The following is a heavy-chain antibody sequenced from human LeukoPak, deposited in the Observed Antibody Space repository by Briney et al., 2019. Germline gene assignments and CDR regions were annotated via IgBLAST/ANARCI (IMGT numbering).Heavy chain of an antibody. D-gene: IGHD2-2*01. V-gene: IGHV3-15*01. CDR1: GLTFSNAC. CDR3: TTNYGIAPAANWYFDL. J-gene: IGHJ2*01. CDR2: IKSKTDGETA. Sequence: KPGGSLRLSCVASGLTFSNACMSLFRQGPGKGRDWVGHIKSKTDGETADYAAPVKGRLTISRDDSKNTLYLQMDSLITEDSAVYYCTTNYGIAPAANWYFDLWGSGTPVTVSS.